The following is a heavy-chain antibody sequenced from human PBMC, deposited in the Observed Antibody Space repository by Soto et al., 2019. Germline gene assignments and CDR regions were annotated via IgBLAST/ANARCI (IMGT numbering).Heavy chain of an antibody. D-gene: IGHD3-10*01. J-gene: IGHJ4*02. V-gene: IGHV3-23*01. CDR1: GFTFSSHS. CDR2: ISTSGSGT. Sequence: EVQLLESGGGLVQPGGSLRLSCVVSGFTFSSHSMSWVRQAPGKGLEWVSSISTSGSGTYHADSVNGRFAISRDNSKNTLVLQMNSVRAEDTAEYYCARGSSELGYWGQGTLVTVSS. CDR3: ARGSSELGY.